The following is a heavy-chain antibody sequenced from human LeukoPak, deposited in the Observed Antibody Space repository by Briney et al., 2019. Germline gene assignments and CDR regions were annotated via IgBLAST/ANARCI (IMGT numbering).Heavy chain of an antibody. CDR2: ISPHSHTT. CDR3: ARGQSMYY. Sequence: ASVKVSCKASGGTFSTYAISWVRQAPGRGLEWVGWISPHSHTTHYAEKVQGRVTMTTDTSTTTVYMELRSLRSDDTAVYFCARGQSMYYWGQGTPVTVSS. V-gene: IGHV1-18*01. J-gene: IGHJ4*02. D-gene: IGHD2-8*01. CDR1: GGTFSTYA.